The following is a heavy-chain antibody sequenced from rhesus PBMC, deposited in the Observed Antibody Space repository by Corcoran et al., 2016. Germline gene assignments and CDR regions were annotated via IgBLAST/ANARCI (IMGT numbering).Heavy chain of an antibody. Sequence: EVQLVQSGAEVKRPGESLRISCKTSGYSFTSYWISWVRQMPGKGLEWMGMIYPGDSDTRYSPSFQGQVTISADKSISTAYLQWSSLKASDTATYYCAKEGSSYSLDVWGRGVLVTVSS. CDR2: IYPGDSDT. J-gene: IGHJ5-2*02. D-gene: IGHD6-43*01. CDR1: GYSFTSYW. V-gene: IGHV5-2*01. CDR3: AKEGSSYSLDV.